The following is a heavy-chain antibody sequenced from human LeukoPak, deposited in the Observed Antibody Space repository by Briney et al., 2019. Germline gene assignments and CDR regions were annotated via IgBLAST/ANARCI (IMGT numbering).Heavy chain of an antibody. Sequence: PGGSLRLSCAASGFTFSDYYMSWIRQAPGKGLEWVSYISSSGSTIYYADSVKGRFTISRDNAKNSLYLQMNSLRAEDTAVYYCAREEQWLVSDAFDIWGQGTMVTVSS. D-gene: IGHD6-19*01. CDR2: ISSSGSTI. J-gene: IGHJ3*02. CDR3: AREEQWLVSDAFDI. V-gene: IGHV3-11*01. CDR1: GFTFSDYY.